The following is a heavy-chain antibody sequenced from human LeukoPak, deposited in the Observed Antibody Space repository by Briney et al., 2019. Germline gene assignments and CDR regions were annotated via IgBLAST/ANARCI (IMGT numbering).Heavy chain of an antibody. Sequence: ASVKVSCKASEYTFTTYDIHWVRQATGQGLEWMGWMNPNSGNTGYAQKFQGRATMTRSTSISTAYMELSSLRSEDTAVYYCAKLGRGATQLDYWGQGTLVTVSS. CDR2: MNPNSGNT. CDR3: AKLGRGATQLDY. J-gene: IGHJ4*02. V-gene: IGHV1-8*01. D-gene: IGHD1-26*01. CDR1: EYTFTTYD.